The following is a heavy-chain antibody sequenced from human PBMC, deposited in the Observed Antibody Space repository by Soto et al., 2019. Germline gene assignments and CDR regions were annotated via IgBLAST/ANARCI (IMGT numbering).Heavy chain of an antibody. V-gene: IGHV3-30-3*01. CDR2: MSYAGART. D-gene: IGHD4-17*01. CDR3: ARDRPYGDPNWFDP. J-gene: IGHJ5*02. Sequence: QVQLVESGGGVVQPGGSLSLSCATSGFTFTSFTMHWVRQAPGKGLEWIAVMSYAGARTDYADAVKGRFTISRDTSKKTLYLQMNNLRPDDTAMYYCARDRPYGDPNWFDPWGQGTLVTVSS. CDR1: GFTFTSFT.